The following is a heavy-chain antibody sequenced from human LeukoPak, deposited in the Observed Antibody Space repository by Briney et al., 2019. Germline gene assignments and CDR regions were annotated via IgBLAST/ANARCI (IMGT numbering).Heavy chain of an antibody. D-gene: IGHD3-10*01. CDR2: MNPNSGNT. CDR1: GYTFTSYD. Sequence: VASVKVSCKASGYTFTSYDINWVRQATGQGLEWMGWMNPNSGNTGYAQKFQGRVTMTRNTSISTAYMELSRLRSDDTAVYYCARDRSDYDSGNWFDPWGQGTLVTVSS. J-gene: IGHJ5*02. CDR3: ARDRSDYDSGNWFDP. V-gene: IGHV1-8*01.